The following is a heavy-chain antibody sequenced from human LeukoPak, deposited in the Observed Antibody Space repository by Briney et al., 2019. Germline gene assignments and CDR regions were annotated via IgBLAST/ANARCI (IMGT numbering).Heavy chain of an antibody. J-gene: IGHJ5*02. CDR1: GFSLSTSGVG. D-gene: IGHD1-7*01. CDR3: AHSLYNWNYIFWFDP. Sequence: SGPTLVNRTQPLTLTCTFSGFSLSTSGVGVGWIRQPPGKALEWLALIYWNDDKRYSPSLKSRLTITKDTSKNQVVLTMTNMDPVDTATYYCAHSLYNWNYIFWFDPWGQGTLVTVSS. CDR2: IYWNDDK. V-gene: IGHV2-5*01.